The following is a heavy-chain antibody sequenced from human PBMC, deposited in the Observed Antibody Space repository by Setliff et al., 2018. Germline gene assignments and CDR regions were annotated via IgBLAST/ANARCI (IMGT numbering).Heavy chain of an antibody. CDR2: ISSDANIK. D-gene: IGHD2-2*01. CDR3: AKAPYASATPCWFDP. V-gene: IGHV3-30-3*01. Sequence: GGSLRLSCAASGFTLSNYAIHWVRQAPGKGLDWVALISSDANIKYYADSVKGRFSISRDNSQNTVYLQMGSLRVEDTAMYYCAKAPYASATPCWFDPWGQGTLVTVSS. CDR1: GFTLSNYA. J-gene: IGHJ5*02.